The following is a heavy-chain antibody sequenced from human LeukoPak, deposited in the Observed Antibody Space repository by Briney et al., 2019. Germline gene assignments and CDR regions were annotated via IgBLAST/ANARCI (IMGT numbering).Heavy chain of an antibody. Sequence: GGSLRLSCAASGFTFRSYGMHWVRQAPGKGLEWVAVILYDGSKKYYADSVKGRFTISRDNSKNTLYLQMNSLRAEDTAVYYCAKDVIWFGELLPTDSWGQGTLVTVSS. D-gene: IGHD3-10*01. CDR3: AKDVIWFGELLPTDS. CDR1: GFTFRSYG. V-gene: IGHV3-30*18. J-gene: IGHJ4*02. CDR2: ILYDGSKK.